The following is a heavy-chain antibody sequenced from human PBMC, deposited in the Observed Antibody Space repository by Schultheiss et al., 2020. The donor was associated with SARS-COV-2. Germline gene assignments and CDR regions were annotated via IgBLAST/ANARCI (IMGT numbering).Heavy chain of an antibody. CDR3: AREGIAAAYGMDV. Sequence: GSLRLSCTVSGGSISSSSYYWGWIRQPPGKGLEWIGSIYHSGSTNYNPSLKSRVTISVDTSKNQFSLKLSSVTAADTAVYYCAREGIAAAYGMDVWGQGTTVTVSS. D-gene: IGHD6-13*01. CDR1: GGSISSSSYY. V-gene: IGHV4-39*07. CDR2: IYHSGST. J-gene: IGHJ6*02.